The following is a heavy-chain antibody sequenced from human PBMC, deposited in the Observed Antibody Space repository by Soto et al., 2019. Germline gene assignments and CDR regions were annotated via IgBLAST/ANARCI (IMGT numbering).Heavy chain of an antibody. CDR1: GLSFSDDY. CDR3: ASVFRSSNFHY. J-gene: IGHJ4*02. CDR2: ITNSSSTI. V-gene: IGHV3-11*01. D-gene: IGHD3-10*02. Sequence: QGELVESGGGLVKTGGSLRLSCAASGLSFSDDYMSWIRQAPVKGLEWLAYITNSSSTIYYAESVTGRFTISRNEAKYSLYLQRDSLRAEDTAVYYCASVFRSSNFHYCRQGTLVTVSS.